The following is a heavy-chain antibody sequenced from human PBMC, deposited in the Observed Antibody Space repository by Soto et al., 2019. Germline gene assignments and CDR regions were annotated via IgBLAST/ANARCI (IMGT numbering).Heavy chain of an antibody. CDR2: IIPIFGSA. Sequence: QVQLVQSGAEVKKPGSSVKVSCKASGGTFSSYAISWVRQAPGQGLEWMGGIIPIFGSANYAQKFQGRVTITAAASTSTADMELSSLRSEDTAVYYCAQTLGLAVAGPGRFDLWGRGTLVTVSS. CDR3: AQTLGLAVAGPGRFDL. V-gene: IGHV1-69*12. CDR1: GGTFSSYA. D-gene: IGHD6-19*01. J-gene: IGHJ2*01.